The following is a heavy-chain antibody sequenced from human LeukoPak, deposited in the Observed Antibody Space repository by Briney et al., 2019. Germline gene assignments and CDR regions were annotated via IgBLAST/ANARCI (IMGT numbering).Heavy chain of an antibody. D-gene: IGHD1-26*01. CDR1: GYTLTELS. J-gene: IGHJ6*03. CDR2: FDPEDGDR. V-gene: IGHV1-24*01. CDR3: ATLGSYYYMDV. Sequence: ASVKVSCKVSGYTLTELSMHWVRQAPGKGLEWMGGFDPEDGDRIYAQKFQGRVTMTEDTSTDTAYMELSSLTSEDTAVYYCATLGSYYYMDVWGKGTTVTVSS.